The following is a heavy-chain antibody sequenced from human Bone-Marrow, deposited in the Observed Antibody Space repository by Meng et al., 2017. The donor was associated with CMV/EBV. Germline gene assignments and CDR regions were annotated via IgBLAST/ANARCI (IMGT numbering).Heavy chain of an antibody. J-gene: IGHJ6*02. V-gene: IGHV3-21*04. CDR1: GFTFSSYS. Sequence: GESLKISCAASGFTFSSYSMNWVRQAPGKGLEWVSSISSSSSYIYYADSVKGRFTISRDNAKNSLYLKMNSLRAEDTAVYYCARDLSRADYGDEYYYYYGMDVWGQGTTVTVSS. CDR2: ISSSSSYI. D-gene: IGHD4-17*01. CDR3: ARDLSRADYGDEYYYYYGMDV.